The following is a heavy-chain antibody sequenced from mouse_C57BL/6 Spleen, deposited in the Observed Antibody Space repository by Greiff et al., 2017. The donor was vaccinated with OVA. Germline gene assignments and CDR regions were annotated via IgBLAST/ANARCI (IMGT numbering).Heavy chain of an antibody. V-gene: IGHV5-9-1*02. CDR3: TRDSSGFPYAMDY. D-gene: IGHD3-2*02. CDR2: ISSGGDYI. Sequence: DVQLVESGEGLVKPGGSLKLSCAASGFTFSSYAMSWVRQTPEKRLEWVAYISSGGDYIYYADTVKGRFTISRDNARNTLYLQMSSLKSEDTAMYYCTRDSSGFPYAMDYWGQGTSVTVSS. CDR1: GFTFSSYA. J-gene: IGHJ4*01.